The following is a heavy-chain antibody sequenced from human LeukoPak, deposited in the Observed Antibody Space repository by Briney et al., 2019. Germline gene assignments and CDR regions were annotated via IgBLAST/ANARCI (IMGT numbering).Heavy chain of an antibody. Sequence: GESLKISCKGSGYGFVNYWIGWVRQMPGKGLELMGIIFPGDSTTRYSPSFQGQVTISDDKSVSTAYLQWSSLKASDTAIYCCARFGGPTFGNWYFDYWGQGTLVTVSS. CDR2: IFPGDSTT. CDR3: ARFGGPTFGNWYFDY. J-gene: IGHJ4*02. D-gene: IGHD2/OR15-2a*01. V-gene: IGHV5-51*01. CDR1: GYGFVNYW.